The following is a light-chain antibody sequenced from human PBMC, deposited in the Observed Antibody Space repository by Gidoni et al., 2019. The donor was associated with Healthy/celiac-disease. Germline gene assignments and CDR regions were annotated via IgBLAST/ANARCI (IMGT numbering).Light chain of an antibody. CDR3: QAWDSSTDL. CDR2: QDS. J-gene: IGLJ2*01. Sequence: SYELTQPPSVSVSPGQTASITCSGDKVGDKYACWYQQKPGQSPVLVNYQDSKRPAGIPERFSGSNSGNTATLTISGTQAMDEDDYYCQAWDSSTDLFGGGTKLTVL. CDR1: KVGDKY. V-gene: IGLV3-1*01.